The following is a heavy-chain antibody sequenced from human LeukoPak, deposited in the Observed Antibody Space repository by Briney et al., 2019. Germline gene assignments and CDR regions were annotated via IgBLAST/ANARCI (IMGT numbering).Heavy chain of an antibody. V-gene: IGHV3-23*01. CDR2: ISGSGGST. CDR3: AKLSYDSSGYPDY. J-gene: IGHJ4*02. CDR1: GFTFSSYA. D-gene: IGHD3-22*01. Sequence: GGSLRLSCAASGFTFSSYAMSWVRQAPGKGLEWVLAISGSGGSTYYADSVKGRFTISRDNSKNTLYLQMNSLRAEDTAVYYCAKLSYDSSGYPDYWGQGTLVTVSS.